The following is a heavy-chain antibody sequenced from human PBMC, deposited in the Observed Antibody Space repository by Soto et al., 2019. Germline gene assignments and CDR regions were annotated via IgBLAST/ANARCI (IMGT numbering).Heavy chain of an antibody. Sequence: GASVKVFCKASGYTFTSYGISWVRQAPGQGLEWMGWISAYNGNTNYAQKLQGRVTMTTDTSTSTAYMELRSLRSDDTAVYYCARDRNDFWSGYIYYYYGMDVWGQGTTVTVSS. CDR1: GYTFTSYG. V-gene: IGHV1-18*01. D-gene: IGHD3-3*01. J-gene: IGHJ6*02. CDR3: ARDRNDFWSGYIYYYYGMDV. CDR2: ISAYNGNT.